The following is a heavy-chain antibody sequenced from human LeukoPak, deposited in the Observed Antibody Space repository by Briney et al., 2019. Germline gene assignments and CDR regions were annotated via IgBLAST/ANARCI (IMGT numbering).Heavy chain of an antibody. Sequence: GGSLRLSCAASGFTFGSCWMNWVRQTPGKGLEWVANINQDGSQKFYVDSVKGRFTISRDNANNSLYLQMNSLRAEDTAVYYCARDRSSLGLINYFDYWGQGTLVTVSS. D-gene: IGHD6-6*01. V-gene: IGHV3-7*01. CDR1: GFTFGSCW. CDR2: INQDGSQK. CDR3: ARDRSSLGLINYFDY. J-gene: IGHJ4*02.